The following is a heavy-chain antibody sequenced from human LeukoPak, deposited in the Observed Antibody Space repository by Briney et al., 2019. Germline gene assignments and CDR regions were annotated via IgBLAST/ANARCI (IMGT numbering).Heavy chain of an antibody. CDR2: IYHSGST. CDR1: GYSISSGYY. D-gene: IGHD4-17*01. Sequence: PWETLSLTCAVSGYSISSGYYWGWIRQTPGKGLEWIGSIYHSGSTYYNPSLKSRVTISVDTSKNQFSLKLSSVTAADTAVYYCARHPATVSEGWFDPWGQGTLVTVSS. J-gene: IGHJ5*02. CDR3: ARHPATVSEGWFDP. V-gene: IGHV4-38-2*01.